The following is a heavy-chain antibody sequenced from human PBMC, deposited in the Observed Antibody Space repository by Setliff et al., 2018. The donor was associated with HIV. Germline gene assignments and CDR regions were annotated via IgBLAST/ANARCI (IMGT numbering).Heavy chain of an antibody. Sequence: ASVKVSCKASGYTFTSYGISWVRQAPGQGLEWMGWISADNGHTDYAQKFQGRVTMTADTSTSTAYMEMRTLRSDDTAVYYCARVQGINITLARGASAGLDVWGKGTTVTV. D-gene: IGHD3-10*01. CDR1: GYTFTSYG. CDR2: ISADNGHT. J-gene: IGHJ6*03. CDR3: ARVQGINITLARGASAGLDV. V-gene: IGHV1-18*01.